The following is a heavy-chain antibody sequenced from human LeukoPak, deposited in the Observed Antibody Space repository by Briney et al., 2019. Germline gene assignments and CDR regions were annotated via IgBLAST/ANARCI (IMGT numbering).Heavy chain of an antibody. Sequence: GGSLRLSCAASGFTFDDYTMRWVRQAPGKGLEWVSLISWDGGSTYYADSVKGRFTISRDNSKNSLYLQMNSLRTEDTALYYCAKGGPYDILTGYYYYYMDVWGKGTTVTVSS. J-gene: IGHJ6*03. CDR1: GFTFDDYT. CDR3: AKGGPYDILTGYYYYYMDV. D-gene: IGHD3-9*01. V-gene: IGHV3-43*01. CDR2: ISWDGGST.